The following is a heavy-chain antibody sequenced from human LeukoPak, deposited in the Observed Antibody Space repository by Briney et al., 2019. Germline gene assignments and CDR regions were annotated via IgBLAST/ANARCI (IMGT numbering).Heavy chain of an antibody. V-gene: IGHV4-31*03. CDR3: ARDLTGDQFFDP. Sequence: SETLSLTCNVSGGSISNDGHYWSWIRQHPGKGLEWLGYIYYSGSTYYNPSLKSRVTLSVDTSKSRFSLRLSSVTAADTAVYYCARDLTGDQFFDPWGQGTLVTVSS. CDR2: IYYSGST. D-gene: IGHD7-27*01. CDR1: GGSISNDGHY. J-gene: IGHJ5*02.